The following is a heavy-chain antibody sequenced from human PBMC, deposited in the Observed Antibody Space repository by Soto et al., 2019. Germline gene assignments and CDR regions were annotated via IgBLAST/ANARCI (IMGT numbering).Heavy chain of an antibody. D-gene: IGHD3-3*01. J-gene: IGHJ4*02. V-gene: IGHV3-23*01. CDR2: ISGRGGST. Sequence: AGGSLRLSCAASGFTFSSYAMSWVRQAPGKGLEWVSAISGRGGSTYYADSVKGRFTISRDNSKNTLYLQMNSLRAEDTAVYYCAKTHPLYYDFWSQGYYFDYWGQGTLVTVSS. CDR1: GFTFSSYA. CDR3: AKTHPLYYDFWSQGYYFDY.